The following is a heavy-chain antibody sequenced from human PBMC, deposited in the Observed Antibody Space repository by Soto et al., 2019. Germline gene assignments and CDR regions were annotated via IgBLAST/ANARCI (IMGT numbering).Heavy chain of an antibody. CDR1: GYTFNSFW. Sequence: PGESLKISCQGSGYTFNSFWIGWVRQMPGEGLEWMGLMFPWTSDTRYSPSFQGHVSISVDRSTGTGYLQWSSLKASDTAMYYCARADYDFWSGYYFDYWGQGTLVTVSS. CDR3: ARADYDFWSGYYFDY. D-gene: IGHD3-3*01. J-gene: IGHJ4*02. CDR2: MFPWTSDT. V-gene: IGHV5-51*01.